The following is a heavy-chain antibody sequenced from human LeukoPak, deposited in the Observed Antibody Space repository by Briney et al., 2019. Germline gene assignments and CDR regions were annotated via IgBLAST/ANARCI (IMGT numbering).Heavy chain of an antibody. V-gene: IGHV4-30-2*01. Sequence: PSQTLSLTCAVSGGSISSGGYSWSWIRQPPGKGLEWIGYIYHSGSTYYNPSLKSRVTISADRSKNQFSLKLSSVTAADTAVYYCAGAYYDFWSGNYFDYWGQGTLVTVSS. D-gene: IGHD3-3*01. CDR2: IYHSGST. J-gene: IGHJ4*02. CDR3: AGAYYDFWSGNYFDY. CDR1: GGSISSGGYS.